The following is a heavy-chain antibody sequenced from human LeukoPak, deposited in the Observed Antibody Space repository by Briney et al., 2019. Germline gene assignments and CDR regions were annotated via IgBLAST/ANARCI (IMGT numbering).Heavy chain of an antibody. CDR1: GVSFSNYA. CDR2: ISYDGTKT. Sequence: GGSLRLSCAPSGVSFSNYALDWVRQAPGKGLEWVAAISYDGTKTYYTDSVKGRFTISRDDPDNTLSLQMDSLRGEDTGLYYCASSTPVAGTFWFDPWGQGTLVIVSS. CDR3: ASSTPVAGTFWFDP. V-gene: IGHV3-30*04. J-gene: IGHJ5*02. D-gene: IGHD6-19*01.